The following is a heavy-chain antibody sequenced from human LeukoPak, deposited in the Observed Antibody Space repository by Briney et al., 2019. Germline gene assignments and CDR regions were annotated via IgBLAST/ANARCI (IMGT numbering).Heavy chain of an antibody. V-gene: IGHV3-23*01. CDR2: ISGRGDET. Sequence: GGSLRLSCAASGFTFSMYAMGWVRQAPGKGLEWVSTISGRGDETYYADSVKGRFTMSRDNSKNTLYLQMNSLRAEDTAVYYCAKEGANSPAFDYWGQGTLVTFSS. D-gene: IGHD4-23*01. J-gene: IGHJ4*02. CDR3: AKEGANSPAFDY. CDR1: GFTFSMYA.